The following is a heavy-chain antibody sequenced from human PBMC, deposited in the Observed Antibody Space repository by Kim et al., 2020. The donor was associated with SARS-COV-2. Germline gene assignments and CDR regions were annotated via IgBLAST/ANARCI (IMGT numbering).Heavy chain of an antibody. V-gene: IGHV1-18*01. D-gene: IGHD1-26*01. J-gene: IGHJ5*02. Sequence: NYAQKLQGRVTMTTDTSTSTAYMELRSLRSDDTAVYYCARAASGRGWFDPWGQGTLVTVSS. CDR3: ARAASGRGWFDP.